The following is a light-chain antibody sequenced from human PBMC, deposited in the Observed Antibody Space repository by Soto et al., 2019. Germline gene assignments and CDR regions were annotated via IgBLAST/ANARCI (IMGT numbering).Light chain of an antibody. J-gene: IGKJ1*01. CDR2: GAS. V-gene: IGKV3-20*01. Sequence: EIVLTQSPGTLSLSPGERATLSCRASQSVSSNYLAWYRQKPGQAPRLLIHGASSRATGIPDRISGSGSGTDFTLTISRLEPEDFAVYYCQQYGTSPRTFGQGTKVEMK. CDR1: QSVSSNY. CDR3: QQYGTSPRT.